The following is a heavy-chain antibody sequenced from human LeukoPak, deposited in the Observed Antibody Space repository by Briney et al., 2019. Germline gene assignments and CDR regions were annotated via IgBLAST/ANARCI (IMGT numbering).Heavy chain of an antibody. J-gene: IGHJ6*02. CDR2: ISSSSYI. Sequence: GGSLRLSCAASGFTFSSYSMNWVRQAPGKGLEWVSSISSSSYIYYADSVKGRFTISRDNAKNSLYLQMNSLRAEDTAVYYCARQDLGYCSGGSCYPSYYYYGMDVWGQGTTVTVSS. CDR3: ARQDLGYCSGGSCYPSYYYYGMDV. V-gene: IGHV3-21*01. CDR1: GFTFSSYS. D-gene: IGHD2-15*01.